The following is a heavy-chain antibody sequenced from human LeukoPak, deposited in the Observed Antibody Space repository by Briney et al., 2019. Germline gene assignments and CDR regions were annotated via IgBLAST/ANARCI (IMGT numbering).Heavy chain of an antibody. Sequence: GGSLRLSCAASGFSFRDYWVSWIRQAPGKGLEWVSYISSGSDHTNYADSVKGRFTISRDNAKDSLYLQMNSLRDEDTAVYYCAKVATQLVVTTVIDYWGQGTLVTVSS. CDR3: AKVATQLVVTTVIDY. CDR2: ISSGSDHT. CDR1: GFSFRDYW. D-gene: IGHD4-17*01. J-gene: IGHJ4*02. V-gene: IGHV3-11*05.